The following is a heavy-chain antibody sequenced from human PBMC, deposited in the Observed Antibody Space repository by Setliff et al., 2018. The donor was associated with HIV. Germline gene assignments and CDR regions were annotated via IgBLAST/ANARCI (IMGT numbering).Heavy chain of an antibody. CDR2: IYYTGST. Sequence: TLSLTCTVSGGSISSGGYYWSWIRQLPGKGLEWIGYIYYTGSTYYNPSLKSRVTISVDTSENQFSLKLSSVTAADTAVYYCARDRPYSGYPDWGQGTLVTVSS. V-gene: IGHV4-31*03. D-gene: IGHD5-12*01. CDR1: GGSISSGGYY. J-gene: IGHJ4*02. CDR3: ARDRPYSGYPD.